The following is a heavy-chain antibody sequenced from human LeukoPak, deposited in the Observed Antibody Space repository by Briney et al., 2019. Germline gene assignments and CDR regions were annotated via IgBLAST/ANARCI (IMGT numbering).Heavy chain of an antibody. CDR3: ARVISSAWRQNDL. J-gene: IGHJ5*02. D-gene: IGHD3-22*01. Sequence: SETLSLTCSVSGGSITSYAWWSWVRQPPGKGLEWIGEIHLNGITIYNPSLKSRVTMSIDKSENHLSLNLSSVTAADTAIYYCARVISSAWRQNDLWGQGTLVTVFS. CDR1: GGSITSYAW. V-gene: IGHV4-4*02. CDR2: IHLNGIT.